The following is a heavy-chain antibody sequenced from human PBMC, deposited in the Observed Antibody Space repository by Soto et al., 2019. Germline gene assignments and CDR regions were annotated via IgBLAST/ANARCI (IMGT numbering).Heavy chain of an antibody. CDR3: AFATSGNYGGFDF. CDR2: VDPEGSGT. CDR1: GYTFSDYF. Sequence: EVQLVQSGAEVKKPGATMKISCKASGYTFSDYFMHWIQQAPGKGLEWMGLVDPEGSGTIYSEKFQGRLTGSADTSTHTAYMEVSNLGSEDTAVYYCAFATSGNYGGFDFWGQGTLVTVAS. V-gene: IGHV1-69-2*01. J-gene: IGHJ3*01. D-gene: IGHD4-17*01.